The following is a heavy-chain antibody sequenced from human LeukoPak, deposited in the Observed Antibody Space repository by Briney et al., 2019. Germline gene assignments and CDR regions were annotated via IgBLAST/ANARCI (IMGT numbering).Heavy chain of an antibody. CDR1: GGSFSGYY. V-gene: IGHV4-59*08. D-gene: IGHD6-19*01. Sequence: SETLSLTCAVYGGSFSGYYWSWIRQPPGKGLEWIGYIYYSGSTNYNPSLKSRVTISVDTSKNQFSLKLSSVTAADTAVYYCAGTYSSGCDYWGQGTLVTVSS. CDR2: IYYSGST. CDR3: AGTYSSGCDY. J-gene: IGHJ4*02.